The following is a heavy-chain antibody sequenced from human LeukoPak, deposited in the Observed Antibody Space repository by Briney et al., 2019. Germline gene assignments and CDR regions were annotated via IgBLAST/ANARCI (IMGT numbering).Heavy chain of an antibody. D-gene: IGHD1-14*01. CDR3: ARPNRERGQSPFDF. CDR1: GFTFSSYW. CDR2: IKQDGSEK. Sequence: GGSLRLSCAASGFTFSSYWMSWVRQAPGKGLEWVANIKQDGSEKYYVDSVKGRFTISRDNAKNSLYLQMNSLRAEDTAVYYCARPNRERGQSPFDFWGQGTLVTVSS. V-gene: IGHV3-7*01. J-gene: IGHJ4*02.